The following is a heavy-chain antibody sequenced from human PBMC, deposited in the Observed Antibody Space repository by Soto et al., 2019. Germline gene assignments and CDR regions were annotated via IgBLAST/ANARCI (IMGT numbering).Heavy chain of an antibody. V-gene: IGHV1-2*02. CDR1: GGTFTGYY. CDR3: ARSPWGDDAFDI. J-gene: IGHJ3*02. D-gene: IGHD7-27*01. CDR2: INPNSGGT. Sequence: SVKVSCKASGGTFTGYYMHWVRQAPGQGLEWMGWINPNSGGTNYAQKFQGRVTMTRDTSISTAYMELSRLRSDDTAVYYCARSPWGDDAFDIWGQGTMVTVSS.